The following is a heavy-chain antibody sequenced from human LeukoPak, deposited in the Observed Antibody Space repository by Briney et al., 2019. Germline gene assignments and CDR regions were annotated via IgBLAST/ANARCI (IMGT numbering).Heavy chain of an antibody. Sequence: GATVKVSCKASGYTFTGNYMHWVRQAPGQGLEWMGWINPNNGDTKFAQNFQGRVTMTRDTSISTAYMELSRLRSDDTAVYYCARDKGGGYTNSWSNFGDYWGQGTLVTVSS. J-gene: IGHJ4*02. D-gene: IGHD6-13*01. CDR3: ARDKGGGYTNSWSNFGDY. V-gene: IGHV1-2*02. CDR2: INPNNGDT. CDR1: GYTFTGNY.